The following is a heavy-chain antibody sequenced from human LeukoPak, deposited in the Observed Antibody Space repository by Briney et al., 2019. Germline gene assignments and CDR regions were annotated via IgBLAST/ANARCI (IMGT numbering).Heavy chain of an antibody. CDR3: ARDGYHYYGSGTYFGYYYMDV. J-gene: IGHJ6*03. Sequence: GGSLRLSCAASGFTFSSYVMSWVRQAPGKGLEWVSAISGSGGRTYYADSVKGRFTISRDNAKNSLYLQMNSLRAEDTAVYYCARDGYHYYGSGTYFGYYYMDVWGKGTTVTISS. V-gene: IGHV3-23*01. CDR1: GFTFSSYV. CDR2: ISGSGGRT. D-gene: IGHD3-10*01.